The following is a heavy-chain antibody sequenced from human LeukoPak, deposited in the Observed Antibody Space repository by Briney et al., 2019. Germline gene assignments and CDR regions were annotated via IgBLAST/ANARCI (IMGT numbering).Heavy chain of an antibody. CDR2: MNPNSGNT. V-gene: IGHV1-8*01. D-gene: IGHD2-2*01. Sequence: ASVKVSCKASGYTFTSYDINWVRQATGQGLEWMGWMNPNSGNTGYAQKFQGRVTMTRNTSISTAYMELSSLRSEDTAVYYCARDLGSVVVPAAMSMPSFAYWGQGTLVAVSS. CDR1: GYTFTSYD. CDR3: ARDLGSVVVPAAMSMPSFAY. J-gene: IGHJ4*02.